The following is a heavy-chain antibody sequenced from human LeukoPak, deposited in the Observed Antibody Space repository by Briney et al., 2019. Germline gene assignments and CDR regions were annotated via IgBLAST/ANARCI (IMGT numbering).Heavy chain of an antibody. J-gene: IGHJ6*03. V-gene: IGHV4-59*01. D-gene: IGHD6-13*01. CDR2: IYYSGST. CDR1: GGSISSYY. CDR3: ARNGGSSPSDYYMDV. Sequence: SETLSLTCTVSGGSISSYYWSWIRQPPGKGLEWIGYIYYSGSTNYNPSLKSRVTISVDTSKNQFSLKLSSVTAADTAVYYCARNGGSSPSDYYMDVWGKGTTVTVSS.